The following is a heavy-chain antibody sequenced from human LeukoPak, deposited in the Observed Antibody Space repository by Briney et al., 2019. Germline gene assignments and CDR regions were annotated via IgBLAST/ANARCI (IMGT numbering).Heavy chain of an antibody. J-gene: IGHJ4*02. CDR3: ARVHDYDHYIDY. CDR2: INHSGST. V-gene: IGHV4-34*01. Sequence: SETLSLTCTVSGGSISSHYWSWIRQPPGKGLEWIGEINHSGSTNYNPSLKSRVTISVDTSKNQFSLKLSSVTAADTAVFYCARVHDYDHYIDYWGQGTLVTVSS. CDR1: GGSISSHY. D-gene: IGHD4-17*01.